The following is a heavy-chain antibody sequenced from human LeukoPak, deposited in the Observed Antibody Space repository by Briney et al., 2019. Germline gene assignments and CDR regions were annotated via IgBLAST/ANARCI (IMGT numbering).Heavy chain of an antibody. D-gene: IGHD3-10*01. CDR3: ARGIKPFGFDY. CDR1: GGSISSYY. J-gene: IGHJ4*02. Sequence: SETLSLTCTVSGGSISSYYWSWIRQPPGKGVEWIGYIYYSGSTNYNPSLKSRVTISVDTSKNQFSLKLSSVTAADTAVYYCARGIKPFGFDYWGQGTLVTVSS. V-gene: IGHV4-59*01. CDR2: IYYSGST.